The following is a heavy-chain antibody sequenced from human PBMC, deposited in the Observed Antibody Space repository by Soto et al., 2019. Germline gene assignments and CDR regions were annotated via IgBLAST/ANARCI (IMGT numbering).Heavy chain of an antibody. D-gene: IGHD6-13*01. V-gene: IGHV1-46*01. Sequence: QVQLVQSGAKVKKPGASVKVSCKASGYTFTSYYMHWVRQAPGQGLEWMGIINPSGGSTSYAQKFQGRVTMTRDTSTSTVYMELSSLRSEDTAVYSCARAVGGSGYSSSWSAFDYWGQGTLVTVSS. CDR3: ARAVGGSGYSSSWSAFDY. CDR1: GYTFTSYY. J-gene: IGHJ4*02. CDR2: INPSGGST.